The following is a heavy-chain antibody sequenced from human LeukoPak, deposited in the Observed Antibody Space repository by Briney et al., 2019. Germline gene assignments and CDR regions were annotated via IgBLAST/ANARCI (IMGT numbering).Heavy chain of an antibody. V-gene: IGHV1-2*02. CDR2: INPNSGGT. CDR3: ASYISGGYQLLKYSFDY. CDR1: GYTFTGYY. D-gene: IGHD2-2*01. Sequence: GASVKVSCKASGYTFTGYYMHWVRQAPGQGLEWMGWINPNSGGTNYAQKFQGRVTMTRDTSISTAYMELSSLRSEDTAVYYCASYISGGYQLLKYSFDYWGQGTLVTVSS. J-gene: IGHJ4*02.